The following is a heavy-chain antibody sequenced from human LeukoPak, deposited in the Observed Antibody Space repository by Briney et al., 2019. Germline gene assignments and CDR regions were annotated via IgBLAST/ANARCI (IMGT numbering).Heavy chain of an antibody. CDR3: ARHDLGVVTPNYGMDV. J-gene: IGHJ6*02. CDR2: IIPILGIA. Sequence: ASVKVSCKASGGTFSSYAISWVRQAPGQGLEWMGRIIPILGIANYAQKFQGRVTITADKSTSTAYMELSSLRSEDTAVYYCARHDLGVVTPNYGMDVWGQGTTVTVSS. D-gene: IGHD3-3*01. V-gene: IGHV1-69*04. CDR1: GGTFSSYA.